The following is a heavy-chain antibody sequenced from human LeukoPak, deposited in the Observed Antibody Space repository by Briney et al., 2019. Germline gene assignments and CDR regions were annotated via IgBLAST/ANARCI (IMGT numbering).Heavy chain of an antibody. J-gene: IGHJ4*02. CDR3: TRVAQLVFDH. CDR1: GYTFTDYY. CDR2: INPGDGST. D-gene: IGHD6-6*01. V-gene: IGHV1-46*03. Sequence: ASVKVSCKASGYTFTDYYVHWVRQAPGQGLEWMGMINPGDGSTTYAQKFQGRLTMTRDTSTSTLSMELSSLRSGETAVFYCTRVAQLVFDHWGQGTLVTVSS.